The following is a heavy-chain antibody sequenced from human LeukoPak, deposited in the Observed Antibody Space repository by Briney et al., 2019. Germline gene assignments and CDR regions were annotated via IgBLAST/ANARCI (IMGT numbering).Heavy chain of an antibody. J-gene: IGHJ4*02. CDR2: ISGSGGST. Sequence: PGGSLRLSCAASGFTFSSYAMSWVRQAPGKGLEWVSAISGSGGSTYYAGSVKGRFTISRDNSKNTLYLQMNSLRAEDTAVYYCAKGSGCYTYFDYWGQGTLVTVSS. V-gene: IGHV3-23*01. CDR3: AKGSGCYTYFDY. D-gene: IGHD3-3*01. CDR1: GFTFSSYA.